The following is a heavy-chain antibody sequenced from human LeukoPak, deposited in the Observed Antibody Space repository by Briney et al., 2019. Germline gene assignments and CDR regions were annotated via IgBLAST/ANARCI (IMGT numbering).Heavy chain of an antibody. D-gene: IGHD2-8*01. CDR3: ARLLGRGNGDAFDI. J-gene: IGHJ3*02. Sequence: SETLSLTCTVSGGSISSSSYYWGWIRQPPGKGLEWIGSIYYSGSTYYNPSLKSRVTISVDTSKNQFSLKLSSVTAADTAVYYCARLLGRGNGDAFDIWGQGTMVTVSS. CDR2: IYYSGST. CDR1: GGSISSSSYY. V-gene: IGHV4-39*01.